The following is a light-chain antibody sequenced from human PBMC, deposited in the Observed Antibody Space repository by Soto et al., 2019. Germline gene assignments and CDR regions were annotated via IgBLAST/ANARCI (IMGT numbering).Light chain of an antibody. CDR3: SSWDDSLNGYL. V-gene: IGLV1-44*01. Sequence: QSVLTQPPSASGTPGQRVVMSCSGSYSNVGSNTVNWYQQLPGTAPQLVIYSNSHRPSGVPDRFSGSKSDTSASLAISGLQSEDEADYFCSSWDDSLNGYLFGTGTKVTVL. CDR1: YSNVGSNT. CDR2: SNS. J-gene: IGLJ1*01.